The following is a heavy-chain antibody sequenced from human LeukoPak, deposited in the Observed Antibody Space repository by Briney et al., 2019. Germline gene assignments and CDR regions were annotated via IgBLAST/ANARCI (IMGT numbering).Heavy chain of an antibody. CDR2: INPNSGGT. Sequence: ASVKVSCKASGYTFTDYYMHWVRQAPGQGLEWMGWINPNSGGTNYAQKFQGRVTMTRDTSISTVYMEVSRLRSDDTAIYYCARAKQDLLSFDNWGQGTLVTVSS. J-gene: IGHJ4*02. D-gene: IGHD2-2*01. V-gene: IGHV1-2*02. CDR3: ARAKQDLLSFDN. CDR1: GYTFTDYY.